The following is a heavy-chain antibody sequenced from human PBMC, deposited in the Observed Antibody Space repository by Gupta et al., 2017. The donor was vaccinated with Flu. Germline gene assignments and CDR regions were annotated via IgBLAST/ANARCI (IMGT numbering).Heavy chain of an antibody. J-gene: IGHJ4*02. D-gene: IGHD6-19*01. Sequence: QVQLVQSGAEVKKPGASVKVSCKASGYTFTSYAMHWVRQAPGQRLEWMGWINAGNGNTKYSQKFQGRVTITRDTSASTAYMELSSLRSEDTAVYYCARGDSSGWYGGYWGQGTLVTVSS. CDR2: INAGNGNT. V-gene: IGHV1-3*01. CDR1: GYTFTSYA. CDR3: ARGDSSGWYGGY.